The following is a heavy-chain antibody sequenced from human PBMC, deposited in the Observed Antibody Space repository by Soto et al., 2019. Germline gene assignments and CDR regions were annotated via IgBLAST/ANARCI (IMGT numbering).Heavy chain of an antibody. V-gene: IGHV1-8*01. Sequence: SVRVSCTASGYTVASYDINWVRQATGQGLEWMGWMNPNSGNTGYAQKFQGRVTMTRNTSISTAYMELSSLRSEDTAVYYCARRAYYDFWSGYYTNYYYYMDVWGKGTTVTVSS. CDR3: ARRAYYDFWSGYYTNYYYYMDV. D-gene: IGHD3-3*01. J-gene: IGHJ6*03. CDR1: GYTVASYD. CDR2: MNPNSGNT.